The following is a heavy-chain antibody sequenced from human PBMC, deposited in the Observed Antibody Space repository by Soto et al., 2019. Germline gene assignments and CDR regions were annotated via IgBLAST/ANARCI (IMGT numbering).Heavy chain of an antibody. J-gene: IGHJ4*02. V-gene: IGHV3-23*01. Sequence: GGSLRLSCAASGFTFSSYTMSWVRQAPGKGLEWVSSINAGGANTWYADSVKGRFTISRDKSKNMVYLQMNSLRSEDTAIYYCAKDLGGVPGTGDGFDYWGQGTLVTVSS. CDR1: GFTFSSYT. CDR3: AKDLGGVPGTGDGFDY. D-gene: IGHD6-19*01. CDR2: INAGGANT.